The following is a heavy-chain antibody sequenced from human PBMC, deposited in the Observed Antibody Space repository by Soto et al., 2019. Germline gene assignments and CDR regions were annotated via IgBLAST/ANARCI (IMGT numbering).Heavy chain of an antibody. Sequence: QVQLQESGPGLVKPSETLSLTCTVSGGSISSYYWSWIRQPPGKGLEWIGYIYYSGSTNSNPSLKSRVPISVDTSKNQFSLKLSSVTAADTAVYYCATSTGSYVYFDYWGQGTLVTVSS. J-gene: IGHJ4*02. CDR3: ATSTGSYVYFDY. CDR1: GGSISSYY. V-gene: IGHV4-59*08. D-gene: IGHD3-10*01. CDR2: IYYSGST.